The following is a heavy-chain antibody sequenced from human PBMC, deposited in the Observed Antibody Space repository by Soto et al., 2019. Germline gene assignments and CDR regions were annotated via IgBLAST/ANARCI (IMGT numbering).Heavy chain of an antibody. D-gene: IGHD3-22*01. J-gene: IGHJ3*02. Sequence: GGSLRLSCAASGFTFSSYAMHWVRQAPGKGLEWVAVISYDGSNKYYADSVKGRFTISRDNSKNTLYLQMNSLRAEDTAVYYCASKLPSTMIVDYAFDIWGQGTMVTVSS. V-gene: IGHV3-30-3*01. CDR3: ASKLPSTMIVDYAFDI. CDR1: GFTFSSYA. CDR2: ISYDGSNK.